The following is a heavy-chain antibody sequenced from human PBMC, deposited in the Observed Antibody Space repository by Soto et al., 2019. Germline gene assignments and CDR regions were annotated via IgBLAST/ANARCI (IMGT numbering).Heavy chain of an antibody. CDR2: TYYRSKWYY. D-gene: IGHD1-26*01. Sequence: SPTLSLTCAITGDSVSSNSAGWSWVRQSPSRGLEWLGRTYYRSKWYYEYAVSVRGRITINPDTSKNPSSLQLNSVTPEDTAVYFCARGEQYSGRIFDYWGQGTLVTVYS. CDR3: ARGEQYSGRIFDY. V-gene: IGHV6-1*01. CDR1: GDSVSSNSAG. J-gene: IGHJ4*01.